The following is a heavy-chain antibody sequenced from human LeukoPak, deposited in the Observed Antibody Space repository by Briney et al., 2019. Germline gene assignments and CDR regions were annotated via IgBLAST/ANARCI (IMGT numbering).Heavy chain of an antibody. CDR2: ISGSGGST. CDR1: GFTFSSYA. Sequence: PGGSLRLSCAASGFTFSSYAMSWVRQAPGKGLEWVSAISGSGGSTYYADSVKGRFTISRDNSKNTLYLQMNSLRAEDTAVYYCAKDGQTTVVEPYYFDYWGQGTLVTVSS. V-gene: IGHV3-23*01. J-gene: IGHJ4*02. D-gene: IGHD4-23*01. CDR3: AKDGQTTVVEPYYFDY.